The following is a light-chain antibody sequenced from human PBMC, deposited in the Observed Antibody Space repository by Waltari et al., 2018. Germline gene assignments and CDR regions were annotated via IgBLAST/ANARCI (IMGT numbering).Light chain of an antibody. CDR3: QQFKSYPLT. Sequence: DIQMTQSPSSLSASVGDRVTINCRASQGIGNDVAWFQQKPGKAPKSLIYPASSLQSGVPSKFSGSGSGTDFTLTISSLQPEDFATYYCQQFKSYPLTFGGGTKVEIK. J-gene: IGKJ4*01. CDR2: PAS. CDR1: QGIGND. V-gene: IGKV1-16*02.